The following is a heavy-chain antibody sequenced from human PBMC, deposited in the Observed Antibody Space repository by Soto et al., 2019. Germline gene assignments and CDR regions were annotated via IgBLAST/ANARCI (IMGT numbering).Heavy chain of an antibody. D-gene: IGHD1-1*01. V-gene: IGHV1-69*13. Sequence: SVKVSCKASGGTFSSYAINWVRPAPGQGPECMGGIIPIFGTANSAQNFQGRVTITADESTITAYMELSRLRSEDTAVYYCARGDGYKRPGYYCYCMDVWGQGTSVTVSS. J-gene: IGHJ6*02. CDR1: GGTFSSYA. CDR3: ARGDGYKRPGYYCYCMDV. CDR2: IIPIFGTA.